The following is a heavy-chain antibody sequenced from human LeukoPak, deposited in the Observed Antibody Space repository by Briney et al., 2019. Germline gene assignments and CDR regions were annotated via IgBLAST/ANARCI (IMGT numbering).Heavy chain of an antibody. J-gene: IGHJ6*03. CDR1: GDSISSGGYY. Sequence: PSETLSLTCTVSGDSISSGGYYWSWIRQHPGKGLEWIGYIYYSGSTYYNPSLKSQVSISRDTSKNQFSLKLSSVSAADTAVYYCARAGYYDFWSDSAVPINCYFMDVWGKGTTVTVSS. D-gene: IGHD3-3*01. V-gene: IGHV4-31*01. CDR2: IYYSGST. CDR3: ARAGYYDFWSDSAVPINCYFMDV.